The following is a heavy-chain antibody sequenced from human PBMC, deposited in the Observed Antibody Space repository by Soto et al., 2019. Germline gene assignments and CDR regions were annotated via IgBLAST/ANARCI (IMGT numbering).Heavy chain of an antibody. CDR2: VSTTGNTI. CDR1: GFTFRSYD. J-gene: IGHJ4*02. V-gene: IGHV3-48*02. D-gene: IGHD3-22*01. Sequence: GSLRLSCVGSGFTFRSYDMNWVRQAPGKGLEWVSFVSTTGNTIYYADSVRGRFTISRDNVNNSLYLQMSSLRDEDTAVYFCARATYFYESLGPSYYFDVWGQGVLVTVCS. CDR3: ARATYFYESLGPSYYFDV.